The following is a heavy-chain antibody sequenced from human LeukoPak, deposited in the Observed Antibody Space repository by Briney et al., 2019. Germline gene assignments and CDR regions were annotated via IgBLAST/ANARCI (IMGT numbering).Heavy chain of an antibody. J-gene: IGHJ6*03. D-gene: IGHD1-26*01. Sequence: GASVKVSCKASGGTFSSYAISWVRQAPGQGLEWMGGIIPIFGTANYAQKFQGRVTITADKSTSTAYMELSSLRSEDTAVYYCARALGRIVGATHYYYYYMDVWGKGTTVTVSS. V-gene: IGHV1-69*06. CDR1: GGTFSSYA. CDR3: ARALGRIVGATHYYYYYMDV. CDR2: IIPIFGTA.